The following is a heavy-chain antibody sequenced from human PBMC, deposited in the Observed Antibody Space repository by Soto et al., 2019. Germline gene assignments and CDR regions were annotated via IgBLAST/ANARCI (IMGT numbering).Heavy chain of an antibody. CDR3: ARAPSVLYGMDV. J-gene: IGHJ6*02. CDR2: IYYSGST. Sequence: SETLDLTCTVSGGSISSGGYYWSWIRQHPGKGLEWIGYIYYSGSTYYNPSLKSRVTISVDTSKNQFSLKLSSVTAADTAVYYCARAPSVLYGMDVWGQGTTVTVSS. D-gene: IGHD6-6*01. CDR1: GGSISSGGYY. V-gene: IGHV4-31*03.